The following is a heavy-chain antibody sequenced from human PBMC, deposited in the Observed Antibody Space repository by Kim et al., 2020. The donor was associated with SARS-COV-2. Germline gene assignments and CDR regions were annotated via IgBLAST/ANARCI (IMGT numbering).Heavy chain of an antibody. J-gene: IGHJ5*02. V-gene: IGHV1-8*01. CDR1: GYTFSSND. D-gene: IGHD2-2*01. CDR2: MNTNSGNR. Sequence: ASVKVSCKASGYTFSSNDINWVRQATGQGLEWMGWMNTNSGNRGYAQKFQGRVTMTRNTSISTAYMVLSSLRSEDTAVYYCALGPSCSSTSCSYWFDTWGQGTLVTVSS. CDR3: ALGPSCSSTSCSYWFDT.